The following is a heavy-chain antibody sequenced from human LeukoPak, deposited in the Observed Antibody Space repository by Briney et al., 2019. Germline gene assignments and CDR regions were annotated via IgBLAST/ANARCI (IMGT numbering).Heavy chain of an antibody. V-gene: IGHV3-48*01. CDR1: GFTFSTYS. CDR3: ARDYVWGSSESDY. CDR2: ISRSSSTI. Sequence: GGSLRLSCAASGFTFSTYSMNWVRQAPGKGLEWVSDISRSSSTIYYADSVKGRFTISRDNAKNSLYLQMNSLRAEDTAIYYCARDYVWGSSESDYWGQGTLVTVSS. J-gene: IGHJ4*02. D-gene: IGHD7-27*01.